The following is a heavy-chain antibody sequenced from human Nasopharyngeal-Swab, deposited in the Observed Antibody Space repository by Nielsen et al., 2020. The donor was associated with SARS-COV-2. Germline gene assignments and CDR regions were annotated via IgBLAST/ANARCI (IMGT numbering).Heavy chain of an antibody. Sequence: GESLKISCAASGFTLSSYSMNWVRQAPGKGLEWVSSISSSSSYIYYADSVKGRFTISRDNAKNSLYLQMNSLRAEDTAVYYCARDWGLGYCSGGSCYSNSMQAFDIWGQGTMVTVSS. J-gene: IGHJ3*02. CDR3: ARDWGLGYCSGGSCYSNSMQAFDI. V-gene: IGHV3-21*01. D-gene: IGHD2-15*01. CDR1: GFTLSSYS. CDR2: ISSSSSYI.